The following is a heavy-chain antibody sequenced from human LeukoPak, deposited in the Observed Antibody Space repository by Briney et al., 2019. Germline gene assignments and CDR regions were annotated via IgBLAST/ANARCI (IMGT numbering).Heavy chain of an antibody. Sequence: GGSLRLSCAASGFTFSSYWAHWARQLPGKGLVWVSRINPTGSTTSYADSVKGRFTVSRDNAKNTLYLQVNNLRAEDTAVYYCARGPNSNWSGLDFWGQGTLLTVSS. D-gene: IGHD6-6*01. V-gene: IGHV3-74*01. J-gene: IGHJ4*02. CDR1: GFTFSSYW. CDR3: ARGPNSNWSGLDF. CDR2: INPTGSTT.